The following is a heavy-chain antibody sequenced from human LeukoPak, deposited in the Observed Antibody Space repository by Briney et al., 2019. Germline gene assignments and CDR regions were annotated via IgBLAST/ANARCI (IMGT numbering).Heavy chain of an antibody. D-gene: IGHD3-22*01. V-gene: IGHV4-34*01. CDR2: INHSGST. CDR3: ARAIYYYDSGAPFDY. Sequence: SETLSLTCAVYGGSFSSYYWSWIRQPPGKGLEWIGEINHSGSTNYNPSLKSRVTISVDTSKNQFSLKLSSVTAADTAVYYCARAIYYYDSGAPFDYWGQGTLVTVSS. CDR1: GGSFSSYY. J-gene: IGHJ4*02.